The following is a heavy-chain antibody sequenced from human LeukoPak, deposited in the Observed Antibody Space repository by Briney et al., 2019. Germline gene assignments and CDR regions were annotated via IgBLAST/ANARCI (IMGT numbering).Heavy chain of an antibody. Sequence: PSETLSLTCAVYGGSFSGYYWSWLRQPPGKGLEWLGEINHSGSTNYNPSLKSRVTISVDTSKNQFSLKLSSVTAADTAVYYCARGYCSGGSCYEQGNDYWGQGTLVTVSS. CDR3: ARGYCSGGSCYEQGNDY. CDR1: GGSFSGYY. CDR2: INHSGST. D-gene: IGHD2-15*01. V-gene: IGHV4-34*01. J-gene: IGHJ4*02.